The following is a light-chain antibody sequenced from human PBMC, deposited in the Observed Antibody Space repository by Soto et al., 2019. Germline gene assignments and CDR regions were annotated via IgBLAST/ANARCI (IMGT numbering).Light chain of an antibody. CDR2: DVS. CDR1: SSDVGGYNY. CDR3: RSFTTSSKLLV. V-gene: IGLV2-14*03. J-gene: IGLJ2*01. Sequence: QSALTQPASVSGSPGQSITISCTGTSSDVGGYNYVSWYQQHPGKSPKLMIYDVSNRPSGVSNRFSGSKSANTPSLTNSLCQADDDAHCLCRSFTTSSKLLVSGGDTQLTV.